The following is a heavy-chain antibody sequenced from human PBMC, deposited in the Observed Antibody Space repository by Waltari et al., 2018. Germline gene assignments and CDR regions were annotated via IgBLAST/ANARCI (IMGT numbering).Heavy chain of an antibody. D-gene: IGHD3-10*01. CDR3: ARRLLWFGELSKAFDI. V-gene: IGHV4-34*01. CDR2: INHSGST. J-gene: IGHJ3*02. Sequence: QVQLQQWGAGLLKPSETLSLTCAVYGGSFSGYYWSWIRQPPGKGLEWIVEINHSGSTNYNPSLKSRVTISVDTSKNQFSLKLSSVTAADTAVYYCARRLLWFGELSKAFDIWGQGTMVTVSS. CDR1: GGSFSGYY.